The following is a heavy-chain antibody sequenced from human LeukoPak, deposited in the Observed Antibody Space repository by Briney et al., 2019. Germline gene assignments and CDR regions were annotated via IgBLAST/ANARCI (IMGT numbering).Heavy chain of an antibody. Sequence: ASVKVSCKASGYTFTSYGISWVRQAPGQGLEWMGWISAYNGNTNYAQKLQGRVTMTTDTSTSTAYMELRSLRSDDTAVYYCARVVDDSSGYVLRDEDYWGQGTLVTVSS. V-gene: IGHV1-18*01. J-gene: IGHJ4*02. CDR2: ISAYNGNT. CDR3: ARVVDDSSGYVLRDEDY. CDR1: GYTFTSYG. D-gene: IGHD3-22*01.